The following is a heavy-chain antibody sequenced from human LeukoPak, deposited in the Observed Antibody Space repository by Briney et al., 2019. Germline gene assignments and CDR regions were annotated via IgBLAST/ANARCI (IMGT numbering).Heavy chain of an antibody. V-gene: IGHV1-69*05. CDR1: GGTFSSYA. D-gene: IGHD3-22*01. J-gene: IGHJ5*02. Sequence: SSVKVSCKASGGTFSSYAISWVRQAPGQGLECMGGIIPIFGTANYAQKFQGRDTTTTDESTSTAYMELSSLRSEDTAVYYCARDGEYYYDSSGYYPGYNWFDPWGQGTLVTVSS. CDR3: ARDGEYYYDSSGYYPGYNWFDP. CDR2: IIPIFGTA.